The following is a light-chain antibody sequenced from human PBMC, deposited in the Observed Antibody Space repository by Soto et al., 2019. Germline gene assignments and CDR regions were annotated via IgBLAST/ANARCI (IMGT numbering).Light chain of an antibody. V-gene: IGLV2-23*02. J-gene: IGLJ1*01. CDR3: CSYVSSSTSI. Sequence: QSALTQPASVSGSLGQSITLSCTGTSSDVGSYNLVSWYQQHPGKAPKLMIFDVNKRPSGVSDRFSGSKSGNTASLTISGLQAEDEADYYCCSYVSSSTSIFGTGTKLTVL. CDR2: DVN. CDR1: SSDVGSYNL.